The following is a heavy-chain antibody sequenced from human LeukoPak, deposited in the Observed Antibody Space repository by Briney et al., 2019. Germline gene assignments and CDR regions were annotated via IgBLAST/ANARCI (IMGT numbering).Heavy chain of an antibody. V-gene: IGHV3-7*01. CDR1: GFTFISYW. CDR3: ARDYGAADY. J-gene: IGHJ4*02. Sequence: GGSLRLSCAASGFTFISYWMSWVRQALGKGLEWVANIKQDGSEKYYVDSVKSRFTISRENAKKSLYLQMNSLRAEDTAVYYCARDYGAADYWGQGTLVSVSS. CDR2: IKQDGSEK. D-gene: IGHD4-17*01.